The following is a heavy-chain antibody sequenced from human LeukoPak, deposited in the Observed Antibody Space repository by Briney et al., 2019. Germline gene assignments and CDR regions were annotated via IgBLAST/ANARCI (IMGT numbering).Heavy chain of an antibody. D-gene: IGHD2-2*01. J-gene: IGHJ4*02. V-gene: IGHV1-3*01. CDR1: GYTFTSYA. CDR3: ARAVEGGSSSSSLGY. Sequence: ASVKVFCKASGYTFTSYAMHWVRQAPGQRLEWMGWINAGNGNTRYSQKFQGRVTITRDTSASTAYMELSSLRSEDTAVYYCARAVEGGSSSSSLGYWGQGTLVTVSS. CDR2: INAGNGNT.